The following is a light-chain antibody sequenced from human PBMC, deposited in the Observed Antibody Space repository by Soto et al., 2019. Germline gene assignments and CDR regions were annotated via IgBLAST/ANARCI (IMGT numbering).Light chain of an antibody. J-gene: IGKJ5*01. CDR1: QSVSSN. CDR2: GAS. CDR3: QQYNKWPPIT. V-gene: IGKV3-15*01. Sequence: EIVMTHSPATLSVSPGERATLSCGASQSVSSNLAWYQQKPGQAPRLLIYGASTRATGIPARFSGSGSGTEFTLTISSLQSEDFAVYYCQQYNKWPPITFGQGTRLEIK.